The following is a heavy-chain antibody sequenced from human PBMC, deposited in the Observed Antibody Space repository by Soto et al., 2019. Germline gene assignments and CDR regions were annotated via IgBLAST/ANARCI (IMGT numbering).Heavy chain of an antibody. Sequence: QVHLVQSGAEVKKPGSSVTVSCKASRGTFSSYIISWVRQAPGQGLEWMGRISPTVGIPNYAQKFQGRVTITADRSTSTAYMELNSLRSEDTAMYYCATLGSGSYDYWGRGTLVTVSS. J-gene: IGHJ4*01. V-gene: IGHV1-69*02. CDR2: ISPTVGIP. CDR1: RGTFSSYI. CDR3: ATLGSGSYDY. D-gene: IGHD1-26*01.